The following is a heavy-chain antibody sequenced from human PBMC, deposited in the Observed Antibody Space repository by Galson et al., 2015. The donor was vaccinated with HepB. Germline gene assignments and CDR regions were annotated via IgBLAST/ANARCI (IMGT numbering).Heavy chain of an antibody. Sequence: ETLSLTCTVSNGSISNSNYYWGWIRQPPGKGLEWIGTIYYSGSTFYSPSFKSRVRMSVDTSKNQFSLKLTSLTAADSALYFCARRAVVTPLYYYGMDVWGQGAAVTISS. CDR1: NGSISNSNYY. D-gene: IGHD4-23*01. J-gene: IGHJ6*02. CDR3: ARRAVVTPLYYYGMDV. CDR2: IYYSGST. V-gene: IGHV4-39*01.